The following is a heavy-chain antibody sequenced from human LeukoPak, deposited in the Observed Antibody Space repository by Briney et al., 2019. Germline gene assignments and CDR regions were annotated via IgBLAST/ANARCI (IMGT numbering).Heavy chain of an antibody. CDR3: ARVPGLRPNWYFDL. D-gene: IGHD4-17*01. V-gene: IGHV3-7*01. CDR1: GFTFSNSW. Sequence: PGGSLRLSCAASGFTFSNSWMSWVRQAPGKGLEWVATIKPDGSAQYYVDSVKGRFTISRDNAKNSLFLQINSLRAEDTAVYYCARVPGLRPNWYFDLWGRGTLVTVSS. CDR2: IKPDGSAQ. J-gene: IGHJ2*01.